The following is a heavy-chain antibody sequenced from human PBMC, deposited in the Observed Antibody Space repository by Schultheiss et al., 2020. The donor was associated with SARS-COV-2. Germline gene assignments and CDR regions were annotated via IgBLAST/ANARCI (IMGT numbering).Heavy chain of an antibody. D-gene: IGHD4-17*01. J-gene: IGHJ2*01. CDR2: IFSNDEK. CDR1: GFSLSNARMG. Sequence: SGPTLVKPTETLTLTCTVSGFSLSNARMGVSWIRQPPGKALEWLAHIFSNDEKSYSTSLKSRLTISKDTSKSQVVLTMTNMDPVDTATYYCARILNAPTYTVTGWIWYFDLWGRGTLVTVSS. CDR3: ARILNAPTYTVTGWIWYFDL. V-gene: IGHV2-26*01.